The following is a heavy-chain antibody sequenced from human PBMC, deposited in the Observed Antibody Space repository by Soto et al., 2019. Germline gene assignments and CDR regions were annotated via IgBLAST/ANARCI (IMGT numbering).Heavy chain of an antibody. CDR2: ISDDGTRT. D-gene: IGHD3-16*01. V-gene: IGHV3-23*01. CDR3: VKGGWLDF. Sequence: EVQLLESGGGLVQPGGSLRLSCAASGFTFNTFEMSWVRQAPGRGLEWVSFISDDGTRTYYADAVKGRFTISRDNPKYTLYLQMNSLTVEDTDVYACVKGGWLDFWGQGTLVTVSS. J-gene: IGHJ5*01. CDR1: GFTFNTFE.